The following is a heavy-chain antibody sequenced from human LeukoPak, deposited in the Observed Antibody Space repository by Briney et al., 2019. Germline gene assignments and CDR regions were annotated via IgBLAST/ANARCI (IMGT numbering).Heavy chain of an antibody. CDR3: ARVDGDYYDSSGYYY. J-gene: IGHJ4*02. CDR2: INPSGGST. V-gene: IGHV1-46*01. CDR1: GYTFTSYY. D-gene: IGHD3-22*01. Sequence: PSVKVSCKASGYTFTSYYMHWVRQAPEQGLEWMRIINPSGGSTSYAQKFQGRVTMTRDTSTSTVYMELSSLRSEDTAVYYCARVDGDYYDSSGYYYWGQGILVTVSS.